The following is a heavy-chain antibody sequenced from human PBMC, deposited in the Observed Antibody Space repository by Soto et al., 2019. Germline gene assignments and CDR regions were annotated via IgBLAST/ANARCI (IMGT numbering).Heavy chain of an antibody. V-gene: IGHV1-18*01. CDR3: ARDGNYYDSSGYYGQGWFDP. CDR1: GYTFTSYG. CDR2: ISAYNGNT. D-gene: IGHD3-22*01. J-gene: IGHJ5*02. Sequence: VKVSCKASGYTFTSYGISWVRQAPGQGLEWMRWISAYNGNTNYAQKLQGRVTMTTDTSTSTAYMELRSLRSDDTAVYYCARDGNYYDSSGYYGQGWFDPWGQGTLVTVSS.